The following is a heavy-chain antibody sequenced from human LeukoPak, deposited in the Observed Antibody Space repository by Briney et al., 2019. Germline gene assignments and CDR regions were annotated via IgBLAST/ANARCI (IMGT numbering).Heavy chain of an antibody. CDR1: GFTFSSYG. Sequence: GRSLRLSCAASGFTFSSYGMHWVRQAPGKGLEWVAVIWYDGSNKYYADSVKGRFTISRDNSKNTLYLQMNSLRAEDTAVYYCARGRPTDYGNYVWSFFHSPNWFDPWGQGTLVTVSS. CDR3: ARGRPTDYGNYVWSFFHSPNWFDP. V-gene: IGHV3-33*01. J-gene: IGHJ5*02. CDR2: IWYDGSNK. D-gene: IGHD4-11*01.